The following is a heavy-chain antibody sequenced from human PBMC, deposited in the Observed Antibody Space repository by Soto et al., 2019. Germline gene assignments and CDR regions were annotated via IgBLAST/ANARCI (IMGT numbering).Heavy chain of an antibody. D-gene: IGHD2-21*02. Sequence: QVQLVQSGGEVKKPGASVKLSCTASGYTFTSYGISWVRQAPGQGLEWMGWISAHNGKTNYAQNVQGRVTMTTDTSTRTAYMDRRSLRSNDTAVYYCARGGDVNYYHGMDVWGQETTVTVSS. V-gene: IGHV1-18*01. CDR1: GYTFTSYG. CDR2: ISAHNGKT. CDR3: ARGGDVNYYHGMDV. J-gene: IGHJ6*02.